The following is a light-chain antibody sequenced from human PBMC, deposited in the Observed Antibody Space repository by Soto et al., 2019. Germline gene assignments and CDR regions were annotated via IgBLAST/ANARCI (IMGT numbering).Light chain of an antibody. Sequence: DIPMTQSPSTLSASVGDRVTITCRASQSISSWLAWYQQKPGKAPKLLIYDASSLESGVPSRFSGSESGTEFTLTISSLQPDDFATYYCQQYNSYPLTFGGGTKMEIK. CDR1: QSISSW. J-gene: IGKJ4*01. V-gene: IGKV1-5*01. CDR2: DAS. CDR3: QQYNSYPLT.